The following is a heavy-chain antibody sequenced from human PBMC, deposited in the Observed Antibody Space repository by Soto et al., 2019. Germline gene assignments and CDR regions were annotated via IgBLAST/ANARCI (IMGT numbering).Heavy chain of an antibody. CDR1: GGSFTGNNW. J-gene: IGHJ4*02. CDR2: IYRTGST. D-gene: IGHD1-7*01. V-gene: IGHV4-4*02. CDR3: ASWDPGTSVDY. Sequence: SETLSLTCAVSGGSFTGNNWLTWVRQPPGQGLEWIGEIYRTGSTNYNPSLKSRVTISLDKSENQFSLKVTSLTAADTAVYYCASWDPGTSVDYWGQGTLVTVSS.